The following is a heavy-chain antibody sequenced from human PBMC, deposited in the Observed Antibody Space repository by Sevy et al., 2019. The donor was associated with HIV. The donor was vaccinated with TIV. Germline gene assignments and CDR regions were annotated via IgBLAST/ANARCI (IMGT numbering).Heavy chain of an antibody. J-gene: IGHJ5*02. V-gene: IGHV4-4*07. D-gene: IGHD6-19*01. CDR2: IYSNGNS. Sequence: SETLSLTCTVSAGSITSYSWSWIRQPAGKGLEWLGRIYSNGNSNYNPSLKSRVTMSVETSKNQFSLKLTSVNAADTAVYVCAREGGASSAWFENWFGPWGQGTLVTVSS. CDR3: AREGGASSAWFENWFGP. CDR1: AGSITSYS.